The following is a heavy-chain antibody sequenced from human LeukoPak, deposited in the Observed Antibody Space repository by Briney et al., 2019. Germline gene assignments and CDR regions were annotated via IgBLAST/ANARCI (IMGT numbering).Heavy chain of an antibody. J-gene: IGHJ5*02. D-gene: IGHD3-10*01. CDR1: GYTFTSYG. V-gene: IGHV1-18*01. Sequence: ASVKVSCKASGYTFTSYGISWVRQAPGQGLEWMGWISAYNGNTNYAQKLQGRVTMTTDTSTSTAYMELRSLRSDDTAVYYCARDPRPAYGSGSYYNWFDPWGQGTLVTVSS. CDR3: ARDPRPAYGSGSYYNWFDP. CDR2: ISAYNGNT.